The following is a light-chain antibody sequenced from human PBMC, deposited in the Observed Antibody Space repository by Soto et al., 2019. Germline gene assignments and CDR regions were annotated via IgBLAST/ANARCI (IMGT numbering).Light chain of an antibody. Sequence: EIVLTQSPGTLSLSPGERATLSCRASQSVSSSYLAWYQQKPGQAPRLLIYGASSRATGIPDRFSGSGSGTDFTLTISSLEPDDFAVYYCQLRTTFGQGTRLEIK. V-gene: IGKV3-20*01. J-gene: IGKJ5*01. CDR1: QSVSSSY. CDR3: QLRTT. CDR2: GAS.